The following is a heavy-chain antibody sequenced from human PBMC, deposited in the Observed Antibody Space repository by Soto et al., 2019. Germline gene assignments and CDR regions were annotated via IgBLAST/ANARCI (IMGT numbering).Heavy chain of an antibody. CDR3: TRSYYDFWSGYWGRGFYYGMDV. D-gene: IGHD3-3*01. CDR2: IRSKAYGGTT. J-gene: IGHJ6*02. Sequence: GGSLRLSCTASGFTFGDYAMSWFRQAPGKGLEWVGFIRSKAYGGTTEYAASVKGRFTISRDDSKSIAYLQMNSLKTEDTAVYYCTRSYYDFWSGYWGRGFYYGMDVWGQGTTVTVSS. CDR1: GFTFGDYA. V-gene: IGHV3-49*03.